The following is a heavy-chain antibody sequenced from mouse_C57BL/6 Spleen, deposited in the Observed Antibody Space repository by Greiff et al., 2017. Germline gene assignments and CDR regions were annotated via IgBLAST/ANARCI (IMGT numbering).Heavy chain of an antibody. J-gene: IGHJ3*01. CDR3: ASPTWFAY. CDR1: GYTFTSYW. CDR2: INPSSGYT. Sequence: QVQLQQSGAELAKPGASVKLSCKASGYTFTSYWMHWVQQRPGQGLEWIGYINPSSGYTKYNQKFKDKATLTANKSSSTAYMQLSGLTYEDSAVYHCASPTWFAYWGQGTLVTVSA. V-gene: IGHV1-7*01.